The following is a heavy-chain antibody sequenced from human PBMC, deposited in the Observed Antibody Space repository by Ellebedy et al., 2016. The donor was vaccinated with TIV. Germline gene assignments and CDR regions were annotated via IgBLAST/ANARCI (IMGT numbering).Heavy chain of an antibody. Sequence: GESLKISXKGSRYSFTTFWIGWVRQMPEKGLELMGIIYPGDSETRYSPSFQGQATISADQSISTAYLQWSSLKASDTAMYYCARLGYCSGGSCYGGDYWGQGALVTVSS. CDR3: ARLGYCSGGSCYGGDY. D-gene: IGHD2-15*01. CDR1: RYSFTTFW. J-gene: IGHJ4*02. V-gene: IGHV5-51*01. CDR2: IYPGDSET.